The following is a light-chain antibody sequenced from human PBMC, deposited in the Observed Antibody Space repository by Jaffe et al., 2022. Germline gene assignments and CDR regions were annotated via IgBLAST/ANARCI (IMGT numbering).Light chain of an antibody. J-gene: IGKJ2*01. CDR1: QTVSSDY. CDR2: GPS. V-gene: IGKV3-20*01. CDR3: QEYDISPPYT. Sequence: EIVLTQSPGTLSLSPGERATLSCRASQTVSSDYLAWYQQKSGQAPRLLIYGPSTRATGIPDRFSGTGSGTDFTLTISRLEPEDFAVYYCQEYDISPPYTFGQGTKLDIK.